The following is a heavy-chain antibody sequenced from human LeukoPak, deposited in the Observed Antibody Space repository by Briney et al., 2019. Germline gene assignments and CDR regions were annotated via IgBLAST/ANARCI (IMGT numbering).Heavy chain of an antibody. Sequence: GGSLRLSCAASGFTFSSYSMNWVRQAPGKGLEWVSSISSSSSYIYYADSVKGRFTISRDNAKNSLYPQMNSLRAEDTAVYYCARIVNYSGSYSSWGQGTLVTVSS. J-gene: IGHJ5*02. CDR2: ISSSSSYI. D-gene: IGHD1-26*01. CDR1: GFTFSSYS. CDR3: ARIVNYSGSYSS. V-gene: IGHV3-21*01.